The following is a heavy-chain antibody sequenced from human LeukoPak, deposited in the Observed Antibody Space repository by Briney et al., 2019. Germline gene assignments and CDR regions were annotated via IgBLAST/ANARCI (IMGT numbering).Heavy chain of an antibody. V-gene: IGHV3-15*01. CDR1: GFTFSNAW. CDR3: TTGEFGGDAFDI. Sequence: GGSLRLSCAASGFTFSNAWMSWVRQAPGKGLEWVGRIKSKTDGGTTDYAAPVKGRFTISRDDSKNTLYLQMNSLKTEDTAVYYCTTGEFGGDAFDIWGQGTMVTVSS. CDR2: IKSKTDGGTT. D-gene: IGHD3-10*01. J-gene: IGHJ3*02.